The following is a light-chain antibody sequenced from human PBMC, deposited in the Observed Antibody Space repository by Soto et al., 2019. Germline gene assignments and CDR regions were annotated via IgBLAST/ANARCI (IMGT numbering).Light chain of an antibody. CDR2: GAA. V-gene: IGKV3-20*01. CDR1: QSVSSSY. Sequence: ESGLTQSPGTLSLSPWERATLSCRDRQSVSSSYLAWYHQKPGQEPRLIIYGAARRATGIPDRFSGSGSGTDFTLTIRRQENEDFEVYYCHQYRSSPTYTFGPGTKLQI. J-gene: IGKJ2*01. CDR3: HQYRSSPTYT.